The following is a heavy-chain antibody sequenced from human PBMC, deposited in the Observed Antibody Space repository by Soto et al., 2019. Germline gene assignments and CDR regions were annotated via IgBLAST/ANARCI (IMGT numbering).Heavy chain of an antibody. V-gene: IGHV4-30-4*01. CDR1: GGSIRNGDYY. CDR2: VYYSGTT. Sequence: PSETLSLTCTVSGGSIRNGDYYWGWIRQPPGKGLEGIGYVYYSGTTYSHPSLNSRVSISVDTSENQFSLRLTSVTAADTAVYYCVTVNLVGAAYYFDYWGPGTLVTVSS. CDR3: VTVNLVGAAYYFDY. D-gene: IGHD1-26*01. J-gene: IGHJ4*02.